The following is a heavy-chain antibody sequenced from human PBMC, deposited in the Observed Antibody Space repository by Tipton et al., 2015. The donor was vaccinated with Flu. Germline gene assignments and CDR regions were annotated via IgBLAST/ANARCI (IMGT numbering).Heavy chain of an antibody. Sequence: TLSLTCAVYGGSFSGYYWSWIRQPPGKGLEWIGEINHSGSTNYNPSLKSRVTISVDTSKNQFSLKLSSVTAADTAVYYCARGQGSGYYYYFDYWGQGTLVTVSS. D-gene: IGHD3-22*01. CDR1: GGSFSGYY. V-gene: IGHV4-34*01. J-gene: IGHJ4*02. CDR3: ARGQGSGYYYYFDY. CDR2: INHSGST.